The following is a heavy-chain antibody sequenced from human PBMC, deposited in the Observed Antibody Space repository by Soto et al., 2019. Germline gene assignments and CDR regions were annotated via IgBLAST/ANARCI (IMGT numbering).Heavy chain of an antibody. D-gene: IGHD6-19*01. CDR3: ARGLQWLVRSAFDI. Sequence: QVQLVESGGGVVQPGRSLRLSCAASGFTFSSYAMHWVRQAPGKGLEWVAVISYDGSNKYYADSVKGRFTISRDNSKNTLYLQMNSLRAEDTAVYYCARGLQWLVRSAFDIWGQGTMVTVSS. CDR1: GFTFSSYA. CDR2: ISYDGSNK. J-gene: IGHJ3*02. V-gene: IGHV3-30-3*01.